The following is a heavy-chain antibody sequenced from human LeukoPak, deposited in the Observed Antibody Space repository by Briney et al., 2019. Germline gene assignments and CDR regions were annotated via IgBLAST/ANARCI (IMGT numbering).Heavy chain of an antibody. CDR3: AKDVAGSGWSRSYYYGMDV. V-gene: IGHV3-13*01. CDR1: GFTCSRYD. D-gene: IGHD6-19*01. CDR2: FGAAGDT. J-gene: IGHJ6*02. Sequence: PGGSLRLSCAASGFTCSRYDMHWVRQATGKGLEWVSTFGAAGDTYYSESAKGRFTISREDAKNSVYLQMNSLRAEDTALYYCAKDVAGSGWSRSYYYGMDVWGQGTTVTVSS.